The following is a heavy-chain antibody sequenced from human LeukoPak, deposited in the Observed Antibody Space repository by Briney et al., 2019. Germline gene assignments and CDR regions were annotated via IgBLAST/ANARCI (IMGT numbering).Heavy chain of an antibody. Sequence: QPGGSLRLSCAASGFTFSRYWMSWVRQAPGKGLEWVANINQDGRDKYYVDSMKGRFTISRDNAKNSLYLQMNSLRAEDTAVYYCATLSVVVVPAELNWGQGTLVTVSS. D-gene: IGHD2-15*01. V-gene: IGHV3-7*03. J-gene: IGHJ4*02. CDR1: GFTFSRYW. CDR2: INQDGRDK. CDR3: ATLSVVVVPAELN.